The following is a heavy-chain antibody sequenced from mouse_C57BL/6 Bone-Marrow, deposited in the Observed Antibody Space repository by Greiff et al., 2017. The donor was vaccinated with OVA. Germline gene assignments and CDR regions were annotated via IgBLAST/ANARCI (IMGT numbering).Heavy chain of an antibody. J-gene: IGHJ1*03. CDR3: AREDDYDWYFDV. D-gene: IGHD2-4*01. CDR1: GYAFSSSW. Sequence: VKLMESGPELVKPGASVKISCKASGYAFSSSWMNWVKQRPGTGLEWIGRIYPGDGDTNYNGKFKGKATLTADKSSSTAYMQLSSLTSEDSAVYFCAREDDYDWYFDVWGTGTTVTVSS. V-gene: IGHV1-82*01. CDR2: IYPGDGDT.